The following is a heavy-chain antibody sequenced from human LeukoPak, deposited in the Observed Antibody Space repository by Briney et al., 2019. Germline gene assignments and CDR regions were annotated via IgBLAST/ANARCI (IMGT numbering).Heavy chain of an antibody. J-gene: IGHJ4*02. CDR2: IRYDGSNK. Sequence: PGGSLRLSCAASGFTFSSYGMHWVRQAPGKGLEWVAFIRYDGSNKYYADSVKGRFTISRDNSKNTLYLQMNSLRAEDTAVYYCAKVRKSSSGWFNYPFDYWGQGTLVTVSS. V-gene: IGHV3-30*02. D-gene: IGHD6-19*01. CDR1: GFTFSSYG. CDR3: AKVRKSSSGWFNYPFDY.